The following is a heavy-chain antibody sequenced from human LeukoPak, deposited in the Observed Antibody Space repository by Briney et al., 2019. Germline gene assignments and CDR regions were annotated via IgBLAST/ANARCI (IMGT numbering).Heavy chain of an antibody. CDR1: GFTFSSYS. V-gene: IGHV3-21*01. J-gene: IGHJ4*02. D-gene: IGHD6-19*01. CDR2: ISSSSSYI. CDR3: ARDEVIAVAGTGY. Sequence: GGSLRLSCAASGFTFSSYSMNWVRQAPGKGLEWVSSISSSSSYIYYADSVKGRFTISRDNAKNSLYLQMNSLRAEDTAVYYCARDEVIAVAGTGYWGQGTLVAVSS.